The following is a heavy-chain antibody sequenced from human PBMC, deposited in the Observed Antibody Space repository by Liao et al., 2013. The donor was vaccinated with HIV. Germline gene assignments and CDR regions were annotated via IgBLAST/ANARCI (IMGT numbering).Heavy chain of an antibody. J-gene: IGHJ5*02. CDR2: INQSGST. V-gene: IGHV4-34*02. Sequence: QVQLQQWGAGLLKPSETLSLTCAVYGGSFSGYYWSWVRQPPGKGLEWIGEINQSGSTNYNPSLKSRVTISVDTSKIQFSLKLSSLTAADTAVYYCARDAYFDWDNWFDPWGQGTLVTVSS. CDR3: ARDAYFDWDNWFDP. CDR1: GGSFSGYY. D-gene: IGHD3-9*01.